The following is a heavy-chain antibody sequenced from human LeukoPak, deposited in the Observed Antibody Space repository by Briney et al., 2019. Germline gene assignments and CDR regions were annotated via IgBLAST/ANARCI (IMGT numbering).Heavy chain of an antibody. D-gene: IGHD3-10*01. J-gene: IGHJ4*02. CDR3: ASEPRGGPIDY. Sequence: GASVKVSCKASGYTFTSYGISWVQQAPGQGLEWMGWISAYNGNTNYAQKLQGRVTMTTDTSTSTAYMELRSLRSDDTAVYYCASEPRGGPIDYWGQGTLVTVSS. V-gene: IGHV1-18*01. CDR1: GYTFTSYG. CDR2: ISAYNGNT.